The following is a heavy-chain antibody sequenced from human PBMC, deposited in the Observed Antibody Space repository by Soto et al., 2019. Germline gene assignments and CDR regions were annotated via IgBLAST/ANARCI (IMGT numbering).Heavy chain of an antibody. D-gene: IGHD3-3*01. CDR3: ARAGNSQASGPFDY. V-gene: IGHV6-1*01. Sequence: QVQLQQSGPGLVKPSQTLSLTCGISGDSVSRDSAAWNWIRQSPSRGLEWLGRTYCRSRCFNEYAESVKGRITTNPDTSKTQFSLQLNSVTPEDTAVYYCARAGNSQASGPFDYWGQGTLVTVSS. CDR1: GDSVSRDSAA. CDR2: TYCRSRCFN. J-gene: IGHJ4*02.